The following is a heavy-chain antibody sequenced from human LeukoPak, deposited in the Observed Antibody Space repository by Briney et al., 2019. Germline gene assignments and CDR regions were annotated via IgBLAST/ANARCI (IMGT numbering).Heavy chain of an antibody. D-gene: IGHD3-9*01. CDR2: INWNGGST. J-gene: IGHJ4*02. CDR1: GFTFDDYG. CDR3: ARGSRYFDWLPPDY. Sequence: AGGSLRLSCAASGFTFDDYGMSWVRQAPGKGLEWVSGINWNGGSTGYADSVKGRFNISRDNAKNSLYLQMNSLRAEDTALYYCARGSRYFDWLPPDYWGQGTLVTVSS. V-gene: IGHV3-20*04.